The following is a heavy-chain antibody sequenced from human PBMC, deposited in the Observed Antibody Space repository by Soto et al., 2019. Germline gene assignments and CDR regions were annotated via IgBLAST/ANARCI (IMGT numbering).Heavy chain of an antibody. CDR3: ARQNNFDY. J-gene: IGHJ4*02. CDR2: IYYNGNT. CDR1: GGSMSGYF. V-gene: IGHV4-59*08. Sequence: GLVKPSETLSLTCSVSGGSMSGYFWNWIRQPPGKGLEWIGYIYYNGNTNYNPSLKSRVTISIDTSKNQFSLRLNSVTAADTAVYYCARQNNFDYWGLGTLVTVSS.